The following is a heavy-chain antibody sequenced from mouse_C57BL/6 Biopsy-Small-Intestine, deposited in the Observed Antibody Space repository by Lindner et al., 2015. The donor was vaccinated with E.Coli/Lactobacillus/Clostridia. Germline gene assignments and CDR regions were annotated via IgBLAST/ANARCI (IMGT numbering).Heavy chain of an antibody. CDR1: GYAFTNYL. V-gene: IGHV1-54*01. CDR2: INPGSGGT. Sequence: VQLQESGAELVRPGTSVKASCKASGYAFTNYLIEWVKQRPGQGLEWIGVINPGSGGTNYNEKFKGKATLTADKSSSTAYMQLSSLTSEDSAVYFCARSGDGNPFAYWGQGTLVTVSA. CDR3: ARSGDGNPFAY. J-gene: IGHJ3*01. D-gene: IGHD2-1*01.